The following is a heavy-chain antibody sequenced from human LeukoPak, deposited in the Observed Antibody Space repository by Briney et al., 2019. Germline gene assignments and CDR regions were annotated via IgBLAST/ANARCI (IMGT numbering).Heavy chain of an antibody. CDR3: ARGYGDHGFDY. Sequence: ASVKVSCKASGYTFTSYAVHWVRQAPGQRLEWMEWINAGNGNTKYSQKFQGRVTITRDTSASTAYMELSGLRSEDTAVYYCARGYGDHGFDYWGQGTLVTVSS. CDR2: INAGNGNT. V-gene: IGHV1-3*01. D-gene: IGHD4-17*01. J-gene: IGHJ4*02. CDR1: GYTFTSYA.